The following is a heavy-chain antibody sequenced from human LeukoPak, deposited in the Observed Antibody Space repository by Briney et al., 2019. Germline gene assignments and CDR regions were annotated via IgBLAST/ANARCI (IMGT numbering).Heavy chain of an antibody. V-gene: IGHV2-70*13. D-gene: IGHD3-22*01. J-gene: IGHJ5*02. CDR1: GFSLSTSGMC. CDR3: ARSDYYNSSGYLGFDP. CDR2: LDWDDDK. Sequence: SGPTLVNPTQTLTLTCTFSGFSLSTSGMCVSWIRQPPGKALEWLALLDWDDDKYYSTSLKTRLTISKDTSKNQVVLTMTNMDPVDTATYYCARSDYYNSSGYLGFDPWGQGTPVTVSS.